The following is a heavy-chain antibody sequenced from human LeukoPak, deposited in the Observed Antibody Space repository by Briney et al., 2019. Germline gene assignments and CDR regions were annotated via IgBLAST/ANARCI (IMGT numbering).Heavy chain of an antibody. V-gene: IGHV3-48*03. D-gene: IGHD6-19*01. Sequence: PGGSLRLSCAASGFTFSSYEMNWVRQAPGKGLEWVSYISSSGSTIYYADSVKGRFTISRDNAKNSLYLQMNSLRAEDTAVYYCAGSVAGHFDYWGQGTLVTVSS. CDR2: ISSSGSTI. J-gene: IGHJ4*02. CDR1: GFTFSSYE. CDR3: AGSVAGHFDY.